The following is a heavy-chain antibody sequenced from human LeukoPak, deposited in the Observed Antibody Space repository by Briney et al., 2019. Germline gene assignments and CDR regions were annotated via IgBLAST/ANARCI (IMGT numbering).Heavy chain of an antibody. CDR3: ARGSAIAARPDY. CDR1: GGSISSYY. V-gene: IGHV4-59*01. D-gene: IGHD6-6*01. CDR2: IYCSGST. J-gene: IGHJ4*02. Sequence: SETLSLTCTVSGGSISSYYWSWIRQPPGKGLEWIGYIYCSGSTNYNPSLKSRVTISVDTSKNQFSLKLSSVTAADTAVYYCARGSAIAARPDYWGQGTLVTVSS.